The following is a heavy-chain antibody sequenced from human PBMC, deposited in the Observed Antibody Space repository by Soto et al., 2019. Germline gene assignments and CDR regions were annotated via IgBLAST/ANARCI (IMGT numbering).Heavy chain of an antibody. J-gene: IGHJ4*02. Sequence: ASVKVSCKASGYTFTSYVISWVRQAPGQGLEWMGWISAYNGNTNYAQKLQGRVTMTTDTSTSTAYMELRSLRSDDTAVYYCARDTQYSSGWYDIRSIDYWGQGTLVTVSS. CDR2: ISAYNGNT. D-gene: IGHD6-19*01. V-gene: IGHV1-18*01. CDR3: ARDTQYSSGWYDIRSIDY. CDR1: GYTFTSYV.